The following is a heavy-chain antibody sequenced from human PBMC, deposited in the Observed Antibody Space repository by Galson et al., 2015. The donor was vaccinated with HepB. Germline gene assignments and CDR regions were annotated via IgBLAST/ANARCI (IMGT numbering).Heavy chain of an antibody. Sequence: SVKVSCKASGGTFSSYAITWVRQAPGQGLEWMGGIIPILGTANYAQKFQGRVTITADNSPSKAYMELSSLRSEDTAVYYCARVGEGSSGWFGYWGQGTLVTVSS. CDR2: IIPILGTA. CDR3: ARVGEGSSGWFGY. V-gene: IGHV1-69*10. CDR1: GGTFSSYA. J-gene: IGHJ4*02. D-gene: IGHD6-19*01.